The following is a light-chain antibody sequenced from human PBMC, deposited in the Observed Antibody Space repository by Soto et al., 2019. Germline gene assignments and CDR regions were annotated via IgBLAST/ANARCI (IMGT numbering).Light chain of an antibody. CDR1: QSVSTS. J-gene: IGKJ5*01. Sequence: EIVLTQSPATLSSSPGERATPSCRASQSVSTSLAWYQQKPGQAPRLLIHDASNRATGIPVRFSGSGSGTDFTLTIDSLEPEDFAVYYCQQRSDWPSITFGQGTRLEIK. CDR3: QQRSDWPSIT. CDR2: DAS. V-gene: IGKV3-11*01.